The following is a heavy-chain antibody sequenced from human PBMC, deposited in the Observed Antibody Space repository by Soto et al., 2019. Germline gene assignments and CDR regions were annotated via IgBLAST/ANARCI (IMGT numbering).Heavy chain of an antibody. CDR3: ARDQGGIWFGEGWFDP. CDR1: SGSISSSNW. Sequence: QVQLQESGPGLVKPSGTLSLTCAVSSGSISSSNWWSWVRQPPGKGLEWIGEIYHSGSTNYNPSLQSRVTISVDKSKNQFSLKLSSVTAADTAVYYCARDQGGIWFGEGWFDPWGQGTLVTVSS. V-gene: IGHV4-4*02. J-gene: IGHJ5*02. CDR2: IYHSGST. D-gene: IGHD3-10*01.